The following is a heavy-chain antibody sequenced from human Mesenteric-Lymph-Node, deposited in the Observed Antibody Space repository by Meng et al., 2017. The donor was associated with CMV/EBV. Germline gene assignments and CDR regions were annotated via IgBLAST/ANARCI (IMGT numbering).Heavy chain of an antibody. CDR3: ASGAAAGTVELWYFDY. V-gene: IGHV1-2*06. CDR1: GYTFTGYD. CDR2: INPNNGGT. D-gene: IGHD6-13*01. J-gene: IGHJ4*02. Sequence: GYTFTGYDRHWVRQAPGQGLEYMGRINPNNGGTKDPQKIQGRVTMTRATSISTAYMELSSLRSDDTAVYYCASGAAAGTVELWYFDYWGQGTLVTVSS.